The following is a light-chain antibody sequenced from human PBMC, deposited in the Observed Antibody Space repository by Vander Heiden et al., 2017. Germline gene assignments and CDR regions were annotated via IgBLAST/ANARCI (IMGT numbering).Light chain of an antibody. V-gene: IGLV3-1*01. CDR2: QDN. CDR3: QAWDSSTVG. Sequence: SYELTQPPSVSVSPGQTASITCSGDKLGDKYACWYQLKPGQSPVLVIYQDNRRPSGSPERFFGSNSGNTATLTISVTQARGEADYYCQAWDSSTVGFGGGTKLNIL. CDR1: KLGDKY. J-gene: IGLJ2*01.